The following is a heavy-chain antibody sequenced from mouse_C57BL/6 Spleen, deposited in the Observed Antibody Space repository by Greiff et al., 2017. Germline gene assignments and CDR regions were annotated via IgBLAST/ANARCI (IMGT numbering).Heavy chain of an antibody. CDR3: TRVANWYFDV. V-gene: IGHV1-15*01. CDR1: GYTYTDYE. J-gene: IGHJ1*03. CDR2: IDPETGGT. Sequence: VKLQESGAELVRPGASVTLSCKASGYTYTDYEMHWVKQTPVHGLEWIGAIDPETGGTAYNQKFKGKAILTADKSSSTAYMELRSLTSEDSAVYYCTRVANWYFDVWGTGTTVTVSS.